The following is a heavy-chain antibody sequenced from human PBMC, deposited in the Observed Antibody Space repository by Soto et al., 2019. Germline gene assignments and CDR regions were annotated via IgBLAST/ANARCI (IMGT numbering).Heavy chain of an antibody. Sequence: GGSLRLSCAASGFTFSSYAMSWVRQAPGKGLEWVSAIRGSGGSTYYADSVKGRFTISRDNSKNTLYLQMSSLRAEDTAVYYCAKDSGALGSGSYYSSGNWFDPWGQGTLVTVSS. CDR1: GFTFSSYA. V-gene: IGHV3-23*01. D-gene: IGHD3-10*01. CDR3: AKDSGALGSGSYYSSGNWFDP. J-gene: IGHJ5*02. CDR2: IRGSGGST.